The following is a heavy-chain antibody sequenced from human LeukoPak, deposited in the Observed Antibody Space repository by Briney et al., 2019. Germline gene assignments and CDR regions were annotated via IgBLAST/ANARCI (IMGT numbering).Heavy chain of an antibody. J-gene: IGHJ4*02. CDR2: ISSSGSTI. Sequence: GGSLRLSCAASGFTFSSYEMNWVRQAPGKGLEWVSYISSSGSTIYYADSVKGRFTISRDNAKNSLYLQMDSLRAKDTAVYCCASLAAATVDYWGQGTLVTVSS. CDR3: ASLAAATVDY. CDR1: GFTFSSYE. V-gene: IGHV3-48*03. D-gene: IGHD2-15*01.